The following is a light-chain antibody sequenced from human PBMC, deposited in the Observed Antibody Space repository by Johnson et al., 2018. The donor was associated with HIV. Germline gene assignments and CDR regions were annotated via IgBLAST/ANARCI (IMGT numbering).Light chain of an antibody. J-gene: IGLJ1*01. Sequence: QSVLTQPPSVSAAPGQKVTISCSGSSSNIGNNYVSWYQQLPGTDPELLIYDNNKRPAGIPDRFSGSKSGTSATLGITGLQTGDEADYYCGTWDYTLKTGCFGTGTKVTVL. CDR3: GTWDYTLKTGC. CDR1: SSNIGNNY. V-gene: IGLV1-51*01. CDR2: DNN.